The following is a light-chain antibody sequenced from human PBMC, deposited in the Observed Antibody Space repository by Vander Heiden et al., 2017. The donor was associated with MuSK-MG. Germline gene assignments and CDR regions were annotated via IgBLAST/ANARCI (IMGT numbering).Light chain of an antibody. V-gene: IGKV1-9*01. CDR3: QQLNSPLT. CDR2: AAS. CDR1: QGISSY. J-gene: IGKJ4*01. Sequence: QLTQSPSFLSASVGDRVTITCRASQGISSYLAWYQQKPGKAPKLLIYAASTLQRGVPSRCSGSGSGTEFTLTISSLQPEDFATYYCQQLNSPLTFGGGTKVEIK.